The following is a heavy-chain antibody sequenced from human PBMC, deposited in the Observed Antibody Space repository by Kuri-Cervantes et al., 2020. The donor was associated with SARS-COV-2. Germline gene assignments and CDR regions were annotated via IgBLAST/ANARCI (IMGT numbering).Heavy chain of an antibody. J-gene: IGHJ4*02. V-gene: IGHV3-49*03. CDR3: TWGIGDGWGFDY. Sequence: GESLKISCTASGFTFGGYAMSWFRQAPGKGLEWVGFIRSKAYGGTTEYAASVKGRFTISRDDSKSIAYLQMNSLKTEDTAVYYCTWGIGDGWGFDYWGQGTLVTVSS. D-gene: IGHD3-16*01. CDR1: GFTFGGYA. CDR2: IRSKAYGGTT.